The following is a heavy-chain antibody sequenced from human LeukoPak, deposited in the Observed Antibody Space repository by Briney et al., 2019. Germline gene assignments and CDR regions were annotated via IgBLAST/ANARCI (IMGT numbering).Heavy chain of an antibody. CDR2: INHSGST. D-gene: IGHD3-22*01. J-gene: IGHJ5*02. Sequence: PSETLSLTCTVSGYSISTDYYWSWIRQPPGKGLEWIGEINHSGSTNYNPSLKSRVTISVDTSKNQFSLKLSSVTAADTAVYYCARVGDYDSSGYYGWFDPWGQGTLVTVSS. V-gene: IGHV4-34*01. CDR3: ARVGDYDSSGYYGWFDP. CDR1: GYSISTDYY.